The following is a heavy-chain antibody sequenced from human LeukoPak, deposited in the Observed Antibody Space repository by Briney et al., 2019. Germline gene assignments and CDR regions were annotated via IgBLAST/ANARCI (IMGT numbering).Heavy chain of an antibody. V-gene: IGHV4-59*01. D-gene: IGHD2-15*01. CDR2: IYYSGST. J-gene: IGHJ6*03. CDR1: GGSISSYY. Sequence: PSETLSLTCTVSGGSISSYYWSWIRQPPGKGLEWIGYIYYSGSTNYNPSLKSRVTISVDTSKNQFSLKLSSVTAADTAVYYCARVLRYRSGGNCYSGGLGYMDVWGKGTTVTISS. CDR3: ARVLRYRSGGNCYSGGLGYMDV.